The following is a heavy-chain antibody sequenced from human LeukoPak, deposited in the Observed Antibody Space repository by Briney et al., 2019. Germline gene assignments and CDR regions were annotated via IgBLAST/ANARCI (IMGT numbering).Heavy chain of an antibody. CDR3: AKRGSGWYEDYYYYMDV. D-gene: IGHD6-19*01. CDR2: IGGSGGGT. J-gene: IGHJ6*03. Sequence: PGGSLRLSCAASGFTFSTYGMSWVRQAPGPGLEWVSAIGGSGGGTYYADSVKGRFTISRDNSKNTLYLQMNSLSAEDTAVIYCAKRGSGWYEDYYYYMDVWGKGTTVTISS. V-gene: IGHV3-23*01. CDR1: GFTFSTYG.